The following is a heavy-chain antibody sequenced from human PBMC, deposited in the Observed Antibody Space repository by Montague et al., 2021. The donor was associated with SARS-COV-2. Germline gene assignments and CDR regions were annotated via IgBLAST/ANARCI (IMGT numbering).Heavy chain of an antibody. V-gene: IGHV4-34*01. CDR2: INHSGST. CDR3: ARGTKLTYYYDSSGYYPSGY. J-gene: IGHJ4*02. Sequence: SETLSLTCAVYGGSFSGYYWSWIRQPQGKGLEWIGEINHSGSTNYNPSLKSRVTISVDTSKNQFSLKLSSVTAADTAVYYCARGTKLTYYYDSSGYYPSGYWGQGTLVTVSS. CDR1: GGSFSGYY. D-gene: IGHD3-22*01.